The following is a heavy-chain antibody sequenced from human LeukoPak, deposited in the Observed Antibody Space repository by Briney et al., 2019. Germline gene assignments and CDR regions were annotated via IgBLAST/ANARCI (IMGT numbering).Heavy chain of an antibody. Sequence: GRSLRLSCAASGFTFDGYAMHWVRQAPGKGLEWVSGISWNSHSVVYADSVKGRFTISRDNAKSTLSLQMNSLRAEDTATYYCATYRQVLLPFESWGQGTLVTVSS. CDR3: ATYRQVLLPFES. CDR1: GFTFDGYA. V-gene: IGHV3-9*01. J-gene: IGHJ4*02. D-gene: IGHD2-8*02. CDR2: ISWNSHSV.